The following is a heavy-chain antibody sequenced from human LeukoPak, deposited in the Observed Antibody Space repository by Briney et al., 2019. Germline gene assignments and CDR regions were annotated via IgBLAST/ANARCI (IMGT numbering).Heavy chain of an antibody. CDR1: GYTFTSYG. Sequence: GASVKVSCTASGYTFTSYGISWVRQAPGQGLEWMGWINAGNGNTKYSQRFQGRVTITRDTSASTAYMELSSLRSEDTAVYYCARDLRVAVAGHGIRYWGQGTLVTVSS. V-gene: IGHV1-3*01. D-gene: IGHD6-19*01. CDR3: ARDLRVAVAGHGIRY. J-gene: IGHJ4*02. CDR2: INAGNGNT.